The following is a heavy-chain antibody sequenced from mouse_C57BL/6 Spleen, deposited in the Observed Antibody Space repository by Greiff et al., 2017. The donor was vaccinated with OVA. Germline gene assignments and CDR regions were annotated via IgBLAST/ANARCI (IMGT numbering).Heavy chain of an antibody. CDR2: IYPSDSAT. Sequence: QVQLKQPWAELVRPGSSVKLSCKASGYTFTSYWMDWVKQRPGQGLEWIGTIYPSDSATHYNQKFKDKATLTVDKSSSTAYMQLSSLTSEDSAVDYGARMGITNCFDYWGQGTTLTVSS. V-gene: IGHV1-61*01. CDR1: GYTFTSYW. CDR3: ARMGITNCFDY. D-gene: IGHD2-4*01. J-gene: IGHJ2*01.